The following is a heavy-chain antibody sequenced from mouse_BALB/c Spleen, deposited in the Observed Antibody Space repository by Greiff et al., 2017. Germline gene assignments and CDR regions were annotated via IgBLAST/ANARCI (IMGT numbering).Heavy chain of an antibody. V-gene: IGHV1S135*01. CDR1: GYAFTSYN. Sequence: VQLKESGPELVKPGASVKVSCKASGYAFTSYNMYWVKQSHGKSLEWIGYIDPYNGGTSYNQKFKGKATLTVDKSSSTAYMHLNSLTSEDSAVYYCARSPQTLAWFAYWGQGTLVTVSA. CDR2: IDPYNGGT. J-gene: IGHJ3*01. CDR3: ARSPQTLAWFAY. D-gene: IGHD6-1*01.